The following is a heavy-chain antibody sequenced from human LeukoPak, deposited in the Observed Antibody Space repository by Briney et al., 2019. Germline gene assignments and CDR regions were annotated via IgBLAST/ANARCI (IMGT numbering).Heavy chain of an antibody. Sequence: SVKVSCKASGGTFSSYAISWVRQAPGQGLEWMGRIIPILGIANYAQKFQGRVTITADKSTSTAYMELSSLRSEDTAVYYCARESVAAAAYTFDIWGQGTMVTVSS. CDR2: IIPILGIA. J-gene: IGHJ3*02. CDR1: GGTFSSYA. CDR3: ARESVAAAAYTFDI. V-gene: IGHV1-69*04. D-gene: IGHD6-13*01.